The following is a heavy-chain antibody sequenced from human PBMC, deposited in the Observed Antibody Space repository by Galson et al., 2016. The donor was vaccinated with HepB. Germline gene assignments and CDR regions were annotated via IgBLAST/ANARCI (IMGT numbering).Heavy chain of an antibody. V-gene: IGHV3-7*03. CDR1: GFAFSSYY. CDR2: IKEDGSEK. D-gene: IGHD3-3*01. CDR3: ARDVRGGTYYDFWGTCSSSC. J-gene: IGHJ4*02. Sequence: SLRLSCAASGFAFSSYYMSWVRQFPGKGLEWVANIKEDGSEKYYVDSVKGRFTISRDNAKNSLFLQMDSLRAEDTAVYYCARDVRGGTYYDFWGTCSSSCWGQGTLVTVSS.